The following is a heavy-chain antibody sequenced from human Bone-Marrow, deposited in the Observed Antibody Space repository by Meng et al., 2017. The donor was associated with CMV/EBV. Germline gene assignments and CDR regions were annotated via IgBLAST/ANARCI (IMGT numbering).Heavy chain of an antibody. CDR1: GFTFSSYA. CDR2: ISGSGGST. J-gene: IGHJ4*02. V-gene: IGHV3-23*01. D-gene: IGHD2-2*01. CDR3: VNQQRSTSFDH. Sequence: GGSLRLSCAASGFTFSSYAMSWVRQAPGKGLEWVSAISGSGGSTYYADSVKGRFTISRDNSKNTLYLQMKSLRAEDTAVYYCVNQQRSTSFDHWGQGTLVTVSS.